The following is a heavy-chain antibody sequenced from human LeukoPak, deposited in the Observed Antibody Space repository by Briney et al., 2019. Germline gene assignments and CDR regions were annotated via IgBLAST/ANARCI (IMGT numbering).Heavy chain of an antibody. J-gene: IGHJ4*02. D-gene: IGHD5-12*01. CDR2: INHSGST. Sequence: SETLSLTCAVYGGSFSGYYWSWIRQPPGKGLEWIGEINHSGSTNYNPSLKSRVTISVDTSKNQFSLKLSSVTAADTAVYYCARGGYAYYFDYWGQGTLVTASS. V-gene: IGHV4-34*01. CDR1: GGSFSGYY. CDR3: ARGGYAYYFDY.